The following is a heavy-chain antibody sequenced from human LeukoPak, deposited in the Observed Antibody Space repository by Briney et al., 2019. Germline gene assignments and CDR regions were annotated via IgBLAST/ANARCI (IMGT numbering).Heavy chain of an antibody. J-gene: IGHJ5*02. CDR3: ARGRQLVDHVVPLDP. V-gene: IGHV1-69*04. CDR2: IIPIFGIA. Sequence: GASVKVSCKASGGTFSSYAISWVRQAPGQGLEWMGRIIPIFGIANYAQKFQGRVTITADKSTSTAYMELSSLRSEDTAVYYCARGRQLVDHVVPLDPWGQGTLVTVSS. CDR1: GGTFSSYA. D-gene: IGHD6-6*01.